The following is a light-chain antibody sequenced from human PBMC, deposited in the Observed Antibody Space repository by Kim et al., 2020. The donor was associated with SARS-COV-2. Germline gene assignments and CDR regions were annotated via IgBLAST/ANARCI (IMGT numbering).Light chain of an antibody. V-gene: IGKV2-30*02. J-gene: IGKJ2*01. Sequence: DVVMTQSPLSLPVTLGQPASISCRSSQSLVHSDGNTYLNWFQQRPDQSPRRLIYKVSNRDSGVPDRFSGSGSGTDFTLKISRVEAEDVGVYYCMQGTHWPPYTFGQGTKLEI. CDR2: KVS. CDR1: QSLVHSDGNTY. CDR3: MQGTHWPPYT.